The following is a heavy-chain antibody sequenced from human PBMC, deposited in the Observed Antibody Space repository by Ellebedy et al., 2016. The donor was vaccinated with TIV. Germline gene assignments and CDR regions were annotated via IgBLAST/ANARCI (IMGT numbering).Heavy chain of an antibody. CDR3: ARGDYATVGDFDY. CDR1: GFTFSSYW. D-gene: IGHD4-17*01. V-gene: IGHV3-74*01. Sequence: GESLKISXAASGFTFSSYWMHWVRQAPGKGLVWVSRINSDGSSTSYADSVKGRFTISRDNAKNTLYLQMNSLRAEDTAVYYCARGDYATVGDFDYWGQGTLVTVSS. J-gene: IGHJ4*02. CDR2: INSDGSST.